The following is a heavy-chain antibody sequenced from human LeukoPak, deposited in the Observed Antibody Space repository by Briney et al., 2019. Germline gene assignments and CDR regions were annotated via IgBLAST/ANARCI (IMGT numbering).Heavy chain of an antibody. CDR3: ASRRKTRIAVAGTLDY. J-gene: IGHJ4*02. D-gene: IGHD6-19*01. CDR1: GFTFSNYV. V-gene: IGHV4-4*02. Sequence: GSLRLSCAASGFTFSNYVMSWVRQPPGKGLEWIGEIYHSGSTNYNPSLKSRVTISVDESKNQFSLKLSSVTAADTAVYYCASRRKTRIAVAGTLDYWGQGTLVTVSS. CDR2: IYHSGST.